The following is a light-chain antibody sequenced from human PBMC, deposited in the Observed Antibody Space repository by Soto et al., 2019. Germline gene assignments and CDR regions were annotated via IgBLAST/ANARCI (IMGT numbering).Light chain of an antibody. Sequence: MQLTQSPSSLSATVGDRVTITCRASQDISRALAWYQQKPGKAPNLLISPASNLQSGVPSRFSGSGSGTDFTFTINGLQPEDFATYWCQQLYGYPLTFGGGSKVEIK. J-gene: IGKJ4*01. CDR3: QQLYGYPLT. V-gene: IGKV1-9*01. CDR2: PAS. CDR1: QDISRA.